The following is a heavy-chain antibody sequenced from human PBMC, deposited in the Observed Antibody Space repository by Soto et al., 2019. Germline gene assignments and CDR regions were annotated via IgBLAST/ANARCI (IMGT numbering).Heavy chain of an antibody. CDR1: GFTFSSYG. J-gene: IGHJ3*02. D-gene: IGHD3-22*01. V-gene: IGHV3-30*18. Sequence: GGSLRLSCAASGFTFSSYGMPWVRQAPGKWLEWVAVISYDGSNKYYADSVKGRFTISRDNSKNTLYLQMNSLRAEDTAVYYCAKGGRVLYYYDSSGLDAFDIWGQGXMVTV. CDR3: AKGGRVLYYYDSSGLDAFDI. CDR2: ISYDGSNK.